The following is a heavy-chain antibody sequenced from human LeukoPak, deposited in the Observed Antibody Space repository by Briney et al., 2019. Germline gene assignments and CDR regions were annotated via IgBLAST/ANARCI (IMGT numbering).Heavy chain of an antibody. Sequence: SETLSLTCTVSGGSISSYYWSWIRRPAGKGLEWIGRVYPGESSAYNPSLKSRVTMSVDTSKNQFSLKVNSVTAADTAVYYCARVERGGLDYWGQGTLVTVSS. CDR2: VYPGESS. CDR1: GGSISSYY. CDR3: ARVERGGLDY. V-gene: IGHV4-4*07. D-gene: IGHD3-10*01. J-gene: IGHJ4*02.